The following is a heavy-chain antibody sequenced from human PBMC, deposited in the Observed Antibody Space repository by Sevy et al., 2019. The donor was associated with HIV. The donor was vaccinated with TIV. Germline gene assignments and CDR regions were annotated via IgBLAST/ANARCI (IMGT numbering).Heavy chain of an antibody. CDR1: GFTFSDAW. V-gene: IGHV3-15*07. J-gene: IGHJ4*02. CDR3: TTDGLERGYYCFDY. Sequence: GGSLRLSCEASGFTFSDAWMNWVRQAPGKGLEWVGRIKTKASGETTDYAAPVKGRFTISRDDSKNTLFLQMNSVIIEDTAVYFCTTDGLERGYYCFDYWIQGTLVTVPS. CDR2: IKTKASGETT. D-gene: IGHD5-18*01.